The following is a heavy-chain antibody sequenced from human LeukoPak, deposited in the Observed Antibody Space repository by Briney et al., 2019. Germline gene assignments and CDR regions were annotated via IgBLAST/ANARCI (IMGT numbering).Heavy chain of an antibody. D-gene: IGHD3-22*01. CDR1: RGSISRYY. CDR2: IYYSGST. Sequence: SETLSLTCIVCRGSISRYYWSWIRQPPGKGLEWIGYIYYSGSTNYNPSLKSRVTISVDTSKNQFSLKLSSVTAADTAVYYRARTGGYYDSSGPNDYWGQGTLVTVSS. CDR3: ARTGGYYDSSGPNDY. V-gene: IGHV4-59*01. J-gene: IGHJ4*02.